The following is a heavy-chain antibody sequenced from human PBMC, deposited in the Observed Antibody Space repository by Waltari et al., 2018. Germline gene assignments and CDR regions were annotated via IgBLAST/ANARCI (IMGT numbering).Heavy chain of an antibody. CDR2: INPNSGAT. J-gene: IGHJ4*02. CDR1: GYAFLGYF. Sequence: QAQLVQSGADVKKSGASVKVSCRPSGYAFLGYFIHWVRQAPGQGLEWVGRINPNSGATNYPQKFQDRVTISRDTSIRTVYMDLTRLTPDDTAIYYCATEGANSEFHYWGQGTLVNVSS. D-gene: IGHD3-16*01. V-gene: IGHV1-2*06. CDR3: ATEGANSEFHY.